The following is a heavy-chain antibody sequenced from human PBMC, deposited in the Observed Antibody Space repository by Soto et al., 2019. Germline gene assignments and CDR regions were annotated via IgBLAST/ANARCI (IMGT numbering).Heavy chain of an antibody. CDR1: RFTFTTYA. CDR3: ARDLGYRDY. CDR2: ISYDGSTE. Sequence: VQLVESGGGVVQPGRSLRLSCAASRFTFTTYAMHWVRQAPGKGLEWVAAISYDGSTEYYADSVKGRFTISRDNSKDTLYLQVNSLTAEDTAVYFCARDLGYRDYWGQGTLVTVSS. D-gene: IGHD5-12*01. J-gene: IGHJ4*02. V-gene: IGHV3-30-3*01.